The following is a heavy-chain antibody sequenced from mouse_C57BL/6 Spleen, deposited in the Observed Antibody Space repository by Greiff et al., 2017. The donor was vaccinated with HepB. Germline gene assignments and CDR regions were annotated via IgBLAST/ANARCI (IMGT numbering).Heavy chain of an antibody. CDR3: ASSNYYGSSHWYFDV. V-gene: IGHV1-61*01. D-gene: IGHD1-1*01. CDR1: GYTFTSYW. CDR2: IYPSDSET. J-gene: IGHJ1*03. Sequence: QVQLQQPGAELVRPGSSVKLSCKASGYTFTSYWVDWVKQRPGQGLEWIGNIYPSDSETHYNQKFKDKATLTVDKSSSTAYMQLSSLTSEDSAVYYCASSNYYGSSHWYFDVWGTGTTVTVSS.